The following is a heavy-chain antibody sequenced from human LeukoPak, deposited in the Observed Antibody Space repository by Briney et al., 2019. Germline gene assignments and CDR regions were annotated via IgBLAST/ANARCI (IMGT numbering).Heavy chain of an antibody. D-gene: IGHD5-18*01. CDR3: AREVVLGSSPIYC. CDR2: ISSSGSTI. J-gene: IGHJ4*02. V-gene: IGHV3-11*04. CDR1: GCTFSDYY. Sequence: GGAVRLSCAACGCTFSDYYMSGIGQAPGRGGEGVSYISSSGSTIYYADSVRGGLTISRDNAKNSLYLQMNSLRPEHTAVYYCAREVVLGSSPIYCSGQGTPVTASS.